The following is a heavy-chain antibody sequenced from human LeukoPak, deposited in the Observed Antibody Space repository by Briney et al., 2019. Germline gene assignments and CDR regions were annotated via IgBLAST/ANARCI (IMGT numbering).Heavy chain of an antibody. D-gene: IGHD2-21*01. V-gene: IGHV4-34*01. CDR2: INHSGST. CDR1: GGSFSGYY. CDR3: ATEFHYFDY. J-gene: IGHJ4*02. Sequence: SETLSLTCAVYGGSFSGYYWSWIRQPPGNGLEWIGEINHSGSTNYNPSLKSRVTISVDTSKNQFSLKLSSVTAADTAVYYCATEFHYFDYWGQGTLVTVSS.